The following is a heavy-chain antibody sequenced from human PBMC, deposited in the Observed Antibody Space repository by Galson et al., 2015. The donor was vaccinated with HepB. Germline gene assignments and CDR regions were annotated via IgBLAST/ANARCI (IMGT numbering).Heavy chain of an antibody. CDR2: MRSDGSKQ. Sequence: SLRLSCAASGFTFSSRAMHWVRQAPGKGLEWVAVMRSDGSKQYYADSVKGRFTISRDNSKNTLYLQMNSLRVEDTAVYYCTKTGSGWFSDYWGQGILVTVSS. CDR3: TKTGSGWFSDY. CDR1: GFTFSSRA. D-gene: IGHD6-19*01. V-gene: IGHV3-30-3*02. J-gene: IGHJ4*02.